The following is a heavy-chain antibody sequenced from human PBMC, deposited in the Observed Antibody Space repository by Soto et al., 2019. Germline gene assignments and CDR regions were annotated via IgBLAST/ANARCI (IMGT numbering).Heavy chain of an antibody. Sequence: EVQLVESGGGLVQPGGSLKLSCAASGFIFSGSAVHWVRQASGKGLEWVGRILSKAGNYATAYPASMKGRFTISRDDSENTAFLQMTSLKPEDTAVYYCIRGGSPYYYDYWGQGTLVAVSS. J-gene: IGHJ4*02. CDR3: IRGGSPYYYDY. CDR1: GFIFSGSA. V-gene: IGHV3-73*01. CDR2: ILSKAGNYAT.